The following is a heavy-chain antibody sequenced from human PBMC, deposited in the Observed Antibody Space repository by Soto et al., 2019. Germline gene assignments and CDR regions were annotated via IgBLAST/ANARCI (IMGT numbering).Heavy chain of an antibody. CDR2: IGPYHGNT. D-gene: IGHD2-15*01. J-gene: IGHJ2*01. CDR3: ARCYCTVGSCYTCLHFDL. CDR1: GYTFADYG. V-gene: IGHV1-18*01. Sequence: QAQLVQSGAEVKKPGASVKVSCQAGGYTFADYGISWVRQAPGQGLDWVGWIGPYHGNTNYAQNLQDRVTMTTDTSTNTAYMELRSLRSDDTALYYCARCYCTVGSCYTCLHFDLWGRGTLLTVSS.